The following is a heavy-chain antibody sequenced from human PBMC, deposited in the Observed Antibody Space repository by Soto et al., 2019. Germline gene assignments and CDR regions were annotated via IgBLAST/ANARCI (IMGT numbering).Heavy chain of an antibody. V-gene: IGHV3-30*18. CDR1: GFTFSSYG. CDR2: ISYDGSNT. Sequence: QVQLVESGGGVVQPGRSLRLSCVASGFTFSSYGMHWVRQAPGKGLEWGAIISYDGSNTYYADSVKGRFTISRDNSKNTLYLQMNSLRAEDTSVYYCAKEGGLSGIYEISSPYYWDYWGQGTLVTVSS. D-gene: IGHD1-26*01. CDR3: AKEGGLSGIYEISSPYYWDY. J-gene: IGHJ4*02.